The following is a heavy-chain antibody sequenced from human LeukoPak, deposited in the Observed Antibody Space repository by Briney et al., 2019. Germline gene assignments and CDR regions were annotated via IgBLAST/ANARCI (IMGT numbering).Heavy chain of an antibody. D-gene: IGHD4-11*01. V-gene: IGHV3-23*01. CDR3: AKDASNSWFDY. Sequence: PGGSLRLSCAASGFILSSYALSWVRRAPGKGLEWVSTVGGGGVTYYAGSVKGRFTSSGDISKNTVYLQMNSLRADDTAVYYCAKDASNSWFDYWGQGTLVTVSS. J-gene: IGHJ4*02. CDR1: GFILSSYA. CDR2: VGGGGVT.